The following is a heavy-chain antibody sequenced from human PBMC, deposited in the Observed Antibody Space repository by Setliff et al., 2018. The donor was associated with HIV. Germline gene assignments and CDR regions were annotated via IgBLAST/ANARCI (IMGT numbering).Heavy chain of an antibody. Sequence: GGALRLPSAASNFTFSCYCMHWFRQAPGKGLEWVAFTPNDGSYKNYADSVKGRFTISGDHSKNTLYLQMDSLRAEDTAVYYCTKNLYSSRWSPLDYWGQGTLVTVSS. D-gene: IGHD6-13*01. J-gene: IGHJ4*02. CDR3: TKNLYSSRWSPLDY. CDR1: NFTFSCYC. CDR2: TPNDGSYK. V-gene: IGHV3-30*02.